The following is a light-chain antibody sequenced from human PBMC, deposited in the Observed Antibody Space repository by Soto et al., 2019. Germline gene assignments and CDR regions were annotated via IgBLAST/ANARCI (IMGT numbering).Light chain of an antibody. CDR2: EVR. Sequence: QSVLTQPASVSGSPGQSITISCTGTSSDVGGHDYVSWYQQHPGKAPKLIIYEVRNRPSGVSNRFSGSKSGNTASLTISGRQAEDEADYYCISYSSTTLVFGTGTKLTVL. V-gene: IGLV2-14*01. CDR1: SSDVGGHDY. CDR3: ISYSSTTLV. J-gene: IGLJ1*01.